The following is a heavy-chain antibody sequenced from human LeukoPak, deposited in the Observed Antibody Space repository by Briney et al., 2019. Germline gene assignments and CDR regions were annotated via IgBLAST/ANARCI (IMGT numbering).Heavy chain of an antibody. Sequence: GGSLRLSCAASGFTFSSYWMHWVRQAPGKGLVWVSRINSDGSSTSYADSVKGRFTISRDNAKNTLYLQMNSLRAEDTAVYYCAKEGNFDWLHFDYWGQGTLVTVSS. D-gene: IGHD3-9*01. CDR2: INSDGSST. CDR3: AKEGNFDWLHFDY. CDR1: GFTFSSYW. V-gene: IGHV3-74*01. J-gene: IGHJ4*02.